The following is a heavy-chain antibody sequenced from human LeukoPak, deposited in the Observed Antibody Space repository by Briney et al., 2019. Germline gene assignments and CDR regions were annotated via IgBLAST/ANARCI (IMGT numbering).Heavy chain of an antibody. J-gene: IGHJ4*02. CDR3: ARGWSGYSY. D-gene: IGHD3-3*01. V-gene: IGHV4-34*01. CDR2: INHSGST. CDR1: GGSFSGYY. Sequence: PSETLSLTCAVYGGSFSGYYWSWIRQPPGKGLEWIGEINHSGSTNYNPSLKSRVTISVDTSKNQFSLKLRSVTAADTAVYYCARGWSGYSYWGQGTLVTVSS.